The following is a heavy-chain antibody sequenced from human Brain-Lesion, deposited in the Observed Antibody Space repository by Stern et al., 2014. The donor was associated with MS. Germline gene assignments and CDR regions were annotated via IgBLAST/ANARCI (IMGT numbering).Heavy chain of an antibody. Sequence: VQLVESGGGVVQPGRSLRLSCAASGLIFSNYAMHWVRQAPGKGLQWVAIISYDGSNKYYADSVKGRFTISRDNSKNKLYLQMNSLKSEDTAVYYCARVDTPLDYYYGMDVWGQGTTVTVSS. V-gene: IGHV3-30*01. J-gene: IGHJ6*02. CDR1: GLIFSNYA. CDR2: ISYDGSNK. CDR3: ARVDTPLDYYYGMDV. D-gene: IGHD5-18*01.